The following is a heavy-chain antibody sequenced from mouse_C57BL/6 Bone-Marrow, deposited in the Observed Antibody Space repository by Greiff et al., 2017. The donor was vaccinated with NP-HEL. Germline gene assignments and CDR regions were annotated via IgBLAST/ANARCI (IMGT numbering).Heavy chain of an antibody. D-gene: IGHD1-1*01. CDR3: ATAYYYGSSAFAY. CDR2: ISSGGSYT. V-gene: IGHV5-6*01. J-gene: IGHJ3*01. CDR1: GFIFSSYG. Sequence: EVKLVESGGDLVKPGGSLKLSCAASGFIFSSYGMSWVRQTPDKRLEWVATISSGGSYTYYPDSVKGRFTISRDNAKNTLYLQMSSLKSEDTAMYYCATAYYYGSSAFAYWGQGTLVTVSA.